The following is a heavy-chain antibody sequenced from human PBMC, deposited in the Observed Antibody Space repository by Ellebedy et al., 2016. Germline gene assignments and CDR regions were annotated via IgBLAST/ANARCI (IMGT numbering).Heavy chain of an antibody. CDR2: INPNSGGT. Sequence: ASVKVSXXASGYTLTGYFIHRERQAPGQGLEWMGSINPNSGGTNYAQNFQGRVTMTTDTSISSAYMEFSRLRSDDTAVYYCARGESRWELSSPDYWGQGTLVTVSS. D-gene: IGHD1-26*01. CDR3: ARGESRWELSSPDY. CDR1: GYTLTGYF. V-gene: IGHV1-2*02. J-gene: IGHJ4*02.